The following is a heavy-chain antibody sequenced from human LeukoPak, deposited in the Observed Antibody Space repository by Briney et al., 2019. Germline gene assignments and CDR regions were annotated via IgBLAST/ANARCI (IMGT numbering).Heavy chain of an antibody. D-gene: IGHD3-3*01. CDR3: ARGQDGVVPRVRYNWFDP. J-gene: IGHJ5*02. CDR2: INHSGST. V-gene: IGHV4-34*01. CDR1: GGSFSGYY. Sequence: SETLSLTCAVYGGSFSGYYWSWIRPPPGKGLEWIGEINHSGSTNYNPSLKSRVTISVDTSKNQFSLKLSSVTAADTAVYYCARGQDGVVPRVRYNWFDPWGQGTLVTVSS.